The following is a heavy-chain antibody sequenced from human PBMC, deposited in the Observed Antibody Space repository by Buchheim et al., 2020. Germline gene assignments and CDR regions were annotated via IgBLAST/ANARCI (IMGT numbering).Heavy chain of an antibody. CDR3: ARSPGRTIFGVVIIDNYGMDV. D-gene: IGHD3-3*01. J-gene: IGHJ6*02. V-gene: IGHV4-30-4*01. Sequence: QVQLQESGPGLVKPSQTLSLTCTVSGGSISSGDYYWSWIRQPPGKGLEWIGYIYYSGSTYYNPSLKSRVTISVDTSKNQFSLKLSSVTAADTAVHYCARSPGRTIFGVVIIDNYGMDVWGQGTT. CDR1: GGSISSGDYY. CDR2: IYYSGST.